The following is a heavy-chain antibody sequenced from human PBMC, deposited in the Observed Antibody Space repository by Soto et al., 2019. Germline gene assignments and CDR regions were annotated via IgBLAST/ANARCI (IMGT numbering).Heavy chain of an antibody. V-gene: IGHV3-48*02. CDR3: ARVEMATVPFDY. J-gene: IGHJ4*02. CDR1: GFTFSTFG. CDR2: ISGSGNSR. Sequence: EVQLVESGGGLVQRGGSLRLSCVASGFTFSTFGMTWVRQAPGKGLEWVSYISGSGNSRYDADSVKGRFTISRDNAKNSRYLQMNSRRHEDTAVYYCARVEMATVPFDYWGQGTHVTVSS. D-gene: IGHD4-4*01.